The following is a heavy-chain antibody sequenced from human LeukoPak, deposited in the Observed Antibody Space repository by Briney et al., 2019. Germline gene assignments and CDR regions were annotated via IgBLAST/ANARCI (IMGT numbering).Heavy chain of an antibody. V-gene: IGHV1-46*01. CDR2: INPSGGST. J-gene: IGHJ5*02. CDR1: GYTFTSYY. Sequence: ASVKVSCKASGYTFTSYYMHWVRQAPGQGLEWMGIINPSGGSTSYAQKFQGRVTMTTDTSTSTAYMELRSLRSDDTAVYYCARDSCSSTSCYTRASYNWFDPWGQGTLVTVSS. D-gene: IGHD2-2*02. CDR3: ARDSCSSTSCYTRASYNWFDP.